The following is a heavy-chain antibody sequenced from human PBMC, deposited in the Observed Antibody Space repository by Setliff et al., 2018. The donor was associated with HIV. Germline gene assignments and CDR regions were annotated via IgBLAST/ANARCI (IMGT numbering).Heavy chain of an antibody. CDR2: ITYSGST. CDR1: GGSISRVGYY. J-gene: IGHJ6*02. V-gene: IGHV4-31*03. CDR3: ARVGSVIQVTLFGMDV. Sequence: SETLSLTCSVSGGSISRVGYYWSWIRQHPGKGLEWIGYITYSGSTYYNPSLMSRVSISPDTSKNQFSLKLTSVTAAGTAVYYCARVGSVIQVTLFGMDVWGQGTKVTVSS. D-gene: IGHD5-18*01.